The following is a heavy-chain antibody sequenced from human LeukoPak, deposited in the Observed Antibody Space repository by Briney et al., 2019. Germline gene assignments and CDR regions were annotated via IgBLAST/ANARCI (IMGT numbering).Heavy chain of an antibody. CDR1: GFTFSTYV. CDR2: VTGSAET. V-gene: IGHV3-23*01. Sequence: GGSLRLSCAASGFTFSTYVMDWVRQAPGKGLEWLSAVTGSAETYYADSVKGRFTISRDDSKNTLYLQMHSLRDEDTAVYYCARHLSGDDIWGQGTMVTVSS. CDR3: ARHLSGDDI. J-gene: IGHJ3*02. D-gene: IGHD4-17*01.